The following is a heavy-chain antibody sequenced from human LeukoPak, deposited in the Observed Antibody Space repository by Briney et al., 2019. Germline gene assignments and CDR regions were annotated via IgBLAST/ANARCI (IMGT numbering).Heavy chain of an antibody. J-gene: IGHJ4*02. V-gene: IGHV4-39*07. D-gene: IGHD1-26*01. CDR2: IYYSGRT. CDR3: AREQATIILGYFDY. Sequence: SETLSLTCTVSGGSININTYYWGWIRQPPGKGLEWIGTIYYSGRTYYNPSLKSRVTISVDTSKNQFSLKLSSVTAADTAVYYCAREQATIILGYFDYWGQGTLVTVSS. CDR1: GGSININTYY.